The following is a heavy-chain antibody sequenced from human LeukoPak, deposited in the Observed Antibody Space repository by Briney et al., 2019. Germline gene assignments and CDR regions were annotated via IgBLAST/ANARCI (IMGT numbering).Heavy chain of an antibody. J-gene: IGHJ4*02. CDR2: ISYDGSNK. CDR1: GFTFSSYA. CDR3: ARDLASYDYVWGSYRYHPFAY. Sequence: GGSLRLSCAASGFTFSSYAMHWVRQAPGKGLEWVAVISYDGSNKYYADSVKGRFTISRDNSKNTLYLQMNSLRAEDTAVYYCARDLASYDYVWGSYRYHPFAYWGQGTLVTVSS. D-gene: IGHD3-16*02. V-gene: IGHV3-30-3*01.